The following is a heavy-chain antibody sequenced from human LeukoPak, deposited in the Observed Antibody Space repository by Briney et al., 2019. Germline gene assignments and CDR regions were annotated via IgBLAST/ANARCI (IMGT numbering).Heavy chain of an antibody. D-gene: IGHD2-2*01. Sequence: GGSLRLSCAASGFTFSSYAMSWVRQAPGKGLEWVSAISGSGSSTYYAESVKGRFTISRDNSNNTLYLQMNSPRAEDTAVYYCAKSKSGCSSTSCYAISFDCWGQGTLVTVCS. J-gene: IGHJ4*02. CDR3: AKSKSGCSSTSCYAISFDC. CDR1: GFTFSSYA. V-gene: IGHV3-23*01. CDR2: ISGSGSST.